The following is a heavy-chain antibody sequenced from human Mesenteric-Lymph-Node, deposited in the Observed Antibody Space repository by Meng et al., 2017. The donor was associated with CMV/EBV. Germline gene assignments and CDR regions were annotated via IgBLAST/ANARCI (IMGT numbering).Heavy chain of an antibody. CDR1: GFSVSSSY. Sequence: ETLSLTCEGFGFSVSSSYISWVRQPPGKGLEWVSVTYSSGSSYFAPSVKGRFTVSRDNSKNTLYLQMNSLRVDDSAVYFCARDGAVSNTYLTWGQGTLVTVSS. CDR3: ARDGAVSNTYLT. D-gene: IGHD2/OR15-2a*01. V-gene: IGHV3-53*01. CDR2: TYSSGSS. J-gene: IGHJ5*02.